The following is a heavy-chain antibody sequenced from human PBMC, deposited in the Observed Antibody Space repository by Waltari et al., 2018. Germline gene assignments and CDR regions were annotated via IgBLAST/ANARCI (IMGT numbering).Heavy chain of an antibody. D-gene: IGHD3-22*01. J-gene: IGHJ3*02. CDR1: GFTLRSYW. CDR3: ARDQWFAFDI. V-gene: IGHV3-7*01. Sequence: EVQLLEAGGDLVQPGGSLRLSCAASGFTLRSYWMSWVRQAPGKGPEWVANIKKDGSEEYYVDSVRGRFTISRDNAKNSLYLQMNSLRPEDTAVYYCARDQWFAFDIWGQGTMVTVSS. CDR2: IKKDGSEE.